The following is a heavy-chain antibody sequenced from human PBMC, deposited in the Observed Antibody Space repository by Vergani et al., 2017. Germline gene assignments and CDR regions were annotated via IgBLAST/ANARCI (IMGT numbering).Heavy chain of an antibody. D-gene: IGHD3-22*01. CDR1: GYTFINYG. J-gene: IGHJ4*02. CDR3: ARDRSAQYYYDSSGYPDFDY. CDR2: ISAYNGNT. V-gene: IGHV1-18*01. Sequence: QVQLVQSGAEVKKPGASVKVSCKASGYTFINYGISWVRQAPGQGLEWMGWISAYNGNTKYAQKFQGRVTMTTDTSTSTAYMELRSLRSDDTAVYYCARDRSAQYYYDSSGYPDFDYWGRGTLVTVSS.